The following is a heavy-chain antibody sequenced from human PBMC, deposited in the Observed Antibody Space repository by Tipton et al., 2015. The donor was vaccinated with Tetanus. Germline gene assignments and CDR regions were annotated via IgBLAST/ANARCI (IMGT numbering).Heavy chain of an antibody. CDR3: AKKLGGVNPFEY. CDR2: LSGSGNTA. CDR1: GFAFSDYA. Sequence: SLRLSCAASGFAFSDYAMSWVRQAPGAGLEWVSTLSGSGNTAYYADSVKGRFSISRDNSIDTLFLLVTSLRVEDTAVYYCAKKLGGVNPFEYWGQGTLVSVSS. V-gene: IGHV3-23*01. J-gene: IGHJ4*02. D-gene: IGHD3-16*01.